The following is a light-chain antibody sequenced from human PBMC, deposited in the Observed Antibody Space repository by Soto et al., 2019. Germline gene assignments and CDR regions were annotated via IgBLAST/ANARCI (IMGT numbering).Light chain of an antibody. Sequence: QPVLTQPPSVSGAPGQRVTISCTGSSSNIGAGYDVHWYQQLPGTAPKLLIYGNSNRPSGVPDRFSGSKSGTSASLAITGIQAEDEADSYCQSYDSSLSGVVFGGGTKLTVL. CDR1: SSNIGAGYD. J-gene: IGLJ2*01. CDR2: GNS. CDR3: QSYDSSLSGVV. V-gene: IGLV1-40*01.